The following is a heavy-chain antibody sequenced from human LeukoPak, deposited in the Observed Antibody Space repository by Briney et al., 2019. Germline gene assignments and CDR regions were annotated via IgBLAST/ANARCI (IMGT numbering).Heavy chain of an antibody. CDR1: GFTFSTFA. CDR3: AKGSRPGYSYGPREYYYYMDG. J-gene: IGHJ6*03. V-gene: IGHV3-23*01. D-gene: IGHD5-18*01. Sequence: GRSLRLSCAASGFTFSTFAMIWVRQPPGKGLEWVSSIFPSGGEIHYADSVRGRFTISRDNSKNTLYLQMNSLRAEDTAVYYCAKGSRPGYSYGPREYYYYMDGGGKGTTVTVS. CDR2: IFPSGGEI.